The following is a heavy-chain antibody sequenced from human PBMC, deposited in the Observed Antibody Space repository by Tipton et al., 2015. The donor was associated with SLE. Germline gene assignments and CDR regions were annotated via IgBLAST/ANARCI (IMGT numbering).Heavy chain of an antibody. CDR3: ARGGGSYYDY. Sequence: TLSLTCTVSGGSISSQYWSWIRQLAGKGLEWIGRVYSSGSTIYNPSIKSRITLSLDTSKNQFSLRVNSVTAADTAVYYCARGGGSYYDYWGQGTLATVSS. CDR1: GGSISSQY. D-gene: IGHD1-26*01. V-gene: IGHV4-4*07. J-gene: IGHJ4*02. CDR2: VYSSGST.